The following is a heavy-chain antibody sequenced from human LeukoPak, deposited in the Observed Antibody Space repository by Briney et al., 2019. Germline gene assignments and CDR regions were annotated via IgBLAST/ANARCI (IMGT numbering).Heavy chain of an antibody. CDR3: AKATRNLGN. D-gene: IGHD1-26*01. Sequence: PGGSLRLSCAASGFTFSNYAMSWVRQAPGKGLEWVSTISNNDGSTYYADSVKGRFTISRDNSKNTLYLQIYTLTAEDTARYYCAKATRNLGNWGLGTQVTVSS. CDR2: ISNNDGST. J-gene: IGHJ4*02. V-gene: IGHV3-23*01. CDR1: GFTFSNYA.